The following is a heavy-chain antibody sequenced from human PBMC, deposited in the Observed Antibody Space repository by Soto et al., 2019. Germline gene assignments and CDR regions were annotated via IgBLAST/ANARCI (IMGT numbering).Heavy chain of an antibody. V-gene: IGHV2-5*02. J-gene: IGHJ4*02. D-gene: IGHD6-19*01. Sequence: QITLKESGPTLVKPTQTLTLTCTFSGFSLSTSGVGVGWIRQPPGKALEWLALIYWDDDKRYSPSLKSRLTITKDTSKNQVVLTLTNMDPVDTATYYCAHRLTVAGTFGFDYWGQGTLVTVSS. CDR1: GFSLSTSGVG. CDR3: AHRLTVAGTFGFDY. CDR2: IYWDDDK.